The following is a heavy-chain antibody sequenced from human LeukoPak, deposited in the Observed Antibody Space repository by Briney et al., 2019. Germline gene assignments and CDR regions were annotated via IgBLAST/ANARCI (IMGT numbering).Heavy chain of an antibody. D-gene: IGHD3-10*01. Sequence: SETLSLTCAVYGGSFSGYYWSWIRQPPGKGLEWIGEINHSGSTNYNPSLKSRVTISVDTSKNQFSLKLSSVTAADTAVYYCAVTGSGSYKRNDYYYYGMDVWGQGTMVTVSS. V-gene: IGHV4-34*01. J-gene: IGHJ6*02. CDR3: AVTGSGSYKRNDYYYYGMDV. CDR2: INHSGST. CDR1: GGSFSGYY.